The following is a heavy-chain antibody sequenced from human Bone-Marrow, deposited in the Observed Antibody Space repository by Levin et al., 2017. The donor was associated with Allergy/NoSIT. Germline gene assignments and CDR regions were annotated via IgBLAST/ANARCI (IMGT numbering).Heavy chain of an antibody. V-gene: IGHV1-2*02. CDR3: ARDLVGVDAFDL. D-gene: IGHD1-26*01. CDR2: INPDGGGT. J-gene: IGHJ3*01. CDR1: GYRFTDYY. Sequence: GESLKISCKATGYRFTDYYIHWIRQAPGQGLEWMGRINPDGGGTKFSQKFEGRVTLTRDTSIRTVDMELSSLRSDDTAVYFCARDLVGVDAFDLWGQGTTVIVSS.